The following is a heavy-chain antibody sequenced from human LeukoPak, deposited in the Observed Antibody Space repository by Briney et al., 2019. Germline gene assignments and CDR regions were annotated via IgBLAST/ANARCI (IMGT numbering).Heavy chain of an antibody. D-gene: IGHD5-12*01. CDR1: GYTFTSYG. V-gene: IGHV1-18*01. CDR3: ATGGYDYYYYYGMDV. J-gene: IGHJ6*02. Sequence: ASVKVSCKASGYTFTSYGISWVRQAPGQGLEWMGWISAYNGNTNYAQKLQGRVTMTRDTSTSTVYMELSSLRSEDTAVYYCATGGYDYYYYYGMDVWGQGTTVTVSS. CDR2: ISAYNGNT.